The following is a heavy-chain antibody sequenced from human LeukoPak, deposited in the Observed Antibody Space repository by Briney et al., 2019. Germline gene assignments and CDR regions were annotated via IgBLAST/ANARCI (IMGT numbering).Heavy chain of an antibody. J-gene: IGHJ4*02. CDR3: AREDLATPPHFRQRHATGGLS. CDR2: INPHSGST. D-gene: IGHD2-2*01. Sequence: ASVKVSCKASGYTFTGYYLHWVRQAPGQGLEWMGWINPHSGSTNYAQNFQGRVTMTRDTSITTIYMELSRLRSDDTAVYYCAREDLATPPHFRQRHATGGLSWGQGTLVTVSS. CDR1: GYTFTGYY. V-gene: IGHV1-2*02.